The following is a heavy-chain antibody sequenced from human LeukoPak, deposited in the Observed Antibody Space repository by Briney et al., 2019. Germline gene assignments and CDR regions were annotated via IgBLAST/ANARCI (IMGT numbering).Heavy chain of an antibody. J-gene: IGHJ4*02. V-gene: IGHV3-74*01. CDR2: TSTDGSST. CDR3: FSHIVGTAMVDY. D-gene: IGHD5-18*01. CDR1: GFNFRSYW. Sequence: GGSLRLSCAASGFNFRSYWMNWVRQAPGKGLVWVSRTSTDGSSTTYAASVKGRFTISRDNAKNTLYLQMNSLRAEDTAVYYCFSHIVGTAMVDYWGQGTLVTVSS.